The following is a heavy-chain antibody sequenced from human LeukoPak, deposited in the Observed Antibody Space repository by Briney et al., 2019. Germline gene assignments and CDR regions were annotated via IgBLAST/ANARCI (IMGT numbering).Heavy chain of an antibody. Sequence: SETLSLTCTVSSGSISSYYWSWIRQPPGRGLEWIGYIYYSGSTNYNPSLKSRVTISVDTSKNQFSLKLSSVTAADTAVYYCARGRRTGTTDYWGQGTLVTVSS. J-gene: IGHJ4*02. CDR3: ARGRRTGTTDY. CDR2: IYYSGST. CDR1: SGSISSYY. V-gene: IGHV4-59*01. D-gene: IGHD1-7*01.